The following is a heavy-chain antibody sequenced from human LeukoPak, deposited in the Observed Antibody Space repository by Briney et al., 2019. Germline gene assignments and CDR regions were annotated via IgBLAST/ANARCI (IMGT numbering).Heavy chain of an antibody. CDR2: IYYSGST. Sequence: SETLSLTCTVSGDSISNYYGSWIRQPPGKGLEWIGYIYYSGSTNYNPSLKSRVTISVDTSKNQFSLKLSSVTAADTAVYYCARDVRTGWFDPWGQGTLVTVSS. J-gene: IGHJ5*02. CDR1: GDSISNYY. CDR3: ARDVRTGWFDP. V-gene: IGHV4-59*01. D-gene: IGHD1-1*01.